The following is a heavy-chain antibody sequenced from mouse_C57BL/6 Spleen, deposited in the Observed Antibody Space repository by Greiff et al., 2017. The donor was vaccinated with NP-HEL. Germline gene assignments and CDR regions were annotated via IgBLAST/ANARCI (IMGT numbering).Heavy chain of an antibody. J-gene: IGHJ2*01. Sequence: DVMLVESGGDLVKPGGSLKLSCAASGFTFSSYGMSWVRQTPDKRLEWVATISSGGSYTYYPDSVKGRFTISRDNAKNTLYLQMSSLKSEDTAMYYCARLGGSPFDYWGQGTTLTVSS. CDR2: ISSGGSYT. CDR3: ARLGGSPFDY. V-gene: IGHV5-6*02. CDR1: GFTFSSYG. D-gene: IGHD1-1*01.